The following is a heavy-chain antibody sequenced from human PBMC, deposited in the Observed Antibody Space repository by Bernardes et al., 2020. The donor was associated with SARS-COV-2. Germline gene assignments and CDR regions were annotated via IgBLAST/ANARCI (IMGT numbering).Heavy chain of an antibody. V-gene: IGHV5-10-1*01. D-gene: IGHD1-7*01. Sequence: GEYLKSSCRASGYRVTSHWVTWVRQMPGKGLEWMGNIDPTGSLTNYGPSFQGQVTISVDKSMSTAFLQWGSLRASDTALYFCARHMGTTREIDFWGQGTLITVSS. CDR3: ARHMGTTREIDF. CDR1: GYRVTSHW. CDR2: IDPTGSLT. J-gene: IGHJ4*02.